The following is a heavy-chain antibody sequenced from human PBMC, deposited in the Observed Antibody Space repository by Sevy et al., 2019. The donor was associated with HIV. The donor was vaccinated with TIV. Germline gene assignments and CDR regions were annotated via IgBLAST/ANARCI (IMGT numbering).Heavy chain of an antibody. Sequence: GGSLRLSCAASRFTFSDYYMSWIRQAPGKGLEWVSYINSSGSNIYYADSVKGRFTVSRDNAKNSMYLQMNSLRAEDTALYYCARDLHRGLSGSTSGYWGQGTLVTVSS. CDR2: INSSGSNI. CDR1: RFTFSDYY. D-gene: IGHD3-3*01. V-gene: IGHV3-11*01. J-gene: IGHJ4*02. CDR3: ARDLHRGLSGSTSGY.